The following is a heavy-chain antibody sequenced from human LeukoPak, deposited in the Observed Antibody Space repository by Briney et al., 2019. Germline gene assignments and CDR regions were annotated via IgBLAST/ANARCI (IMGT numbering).Heavy chain of an antibody. CDR2: ISSSSSYI. Sequence: GGSLRLSCAASGFTFSSYSMNWVRQAPGKELEWVSSISSSSSYIYYADSVKGRFTISRDNAKNSLYLQMNSLRAEDTAVYYCARDQNGSGRWYWGQGTLVTVSS. CDR3: ARDQNGSGRWY. D-gene: IGHD3-10*01. V-gene: IGHV3-21*01. CDR1: GFTFSSYS. J-gene: IGHJ4*02.